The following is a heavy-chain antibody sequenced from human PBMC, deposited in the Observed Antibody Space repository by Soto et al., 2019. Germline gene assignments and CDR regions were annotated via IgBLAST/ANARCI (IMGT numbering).Heavy chain of an antibody. CDR3: PRLIRIAAAGTRLAFDP. CDR1: GAPFTSYA. D-gene: IGHD6-13*01. V-gene: IGHV1-69*01. CDR2: IIPIFGTA. J-gene: IGHJ5*02. Sequence: VKAATKASGAPFTSYAIVWVRQAPGQGLEWMGGIIPIFGTANYAQKFQCRVTITADESTSTAYMELSTLRSEDTAVYYCPRLIRIAAAGTRLAFDPCGRRTMVTFSS.